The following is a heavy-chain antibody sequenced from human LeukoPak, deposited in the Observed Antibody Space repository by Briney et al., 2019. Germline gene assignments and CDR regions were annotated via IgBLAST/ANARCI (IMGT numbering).Heavy chain of an antibody. CDR1: GYTFTGYY. J-gene: IGHJ4*02. CDR3: VRVRYTVLRPDY. V-gene: IGHV1-2*02. D-gene: IGHD3-3*01. CDR2: INPNSGGT. Sequence: ASVKVSCKASGYTFTGYYMHWVRQAPGQGLEWMGWINPNSGGTNYAQKFQGRVTMTRDTSISTAYMELSRLRSDDTAVYYCVRVRYTVLRPDYWGQGTLVTVSS.